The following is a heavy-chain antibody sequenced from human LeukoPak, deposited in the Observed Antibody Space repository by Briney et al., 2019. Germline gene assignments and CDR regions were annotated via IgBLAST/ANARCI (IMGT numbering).Heavy chain of an antibody. J-gene: IGHJ4*02. CDR1: GFTFSSYA. V-gene: IGHV3-23*01. D-gene: IGHD2-2*01. CDR2: ISDSGGRT. Sequence: PGGSLRLSCAASGFTFSSYAMSWVRQAPGKGLEWVSVISDSGGRTYYADSVKGRFTISRDNSKNTLYLQMNSLRAEGTAVYYCAKDSRRFDYWGQGTLVTVSS. CDR3: AKDSRRFDY.